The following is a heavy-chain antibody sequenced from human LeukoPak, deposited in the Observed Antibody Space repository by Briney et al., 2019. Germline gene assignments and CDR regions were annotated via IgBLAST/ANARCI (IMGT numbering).Heavy chain of an antibody. J-gene: IGHJ4*02. CDR2: ISGSGGST. CDR3: AKDLSHYYDSSGYYAFDY. Sequence: GGSLRLSCAASGFTFSSYAMSWVRQAPGKGLEWVSTISGSGGSTYYADSVKGRFTISRDNSKNTLYLQMNSLRAEDTAVYYCAKDLSHYYDSSGYYAFDYWGQGTLVTLSS. V-gene: IGHV3-23*01. CDR1: GFTFSSYA. D-gene: IGHD3-22*01.